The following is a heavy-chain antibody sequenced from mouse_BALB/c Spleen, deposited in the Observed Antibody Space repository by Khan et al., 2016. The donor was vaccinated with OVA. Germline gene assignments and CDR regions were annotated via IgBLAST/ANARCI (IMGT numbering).Heavy chain of an antibody. CDR3: ARRGLRWDFDY. V-gene: IGHV1-7*01. CDR2: INPSTGYT. D-gene: IGHD1-1*01. CDR1: GYTFINYW. J-gene: IGHJ2*01. Sequence: VQLQESGAELAKPGASVKMSCKASGYTFINYWILWVKQRPGQGLEWIGYINPSTGYTEYNQNFKDKATLTADKSSSTAYMQLSSLTSDDSAVYYCARRGLRWDFDYWGQGTTLTVSS.